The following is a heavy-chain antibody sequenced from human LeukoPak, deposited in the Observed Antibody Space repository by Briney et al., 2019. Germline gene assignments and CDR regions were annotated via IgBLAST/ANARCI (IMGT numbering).Heavy chain of an antibody. CDR2: INHSGST. V-gene: IGHV4-34*01. J-gene: IGHJ6*02. CDR3: ARDRITKVRGVAQYGMDV. D-gene: IGHD3-10*01. Sequence: PSETLSLTCAVYGGSFSGYYWSWIRQPPGKGLEWIGEINHSGSTNYNPSLKSRVTISVDTSKNQFSLKLSSVTAADTAVYYCARDRITKVRGVAQYGMDVWGQGTTVTVSS. CDR1: GGSFSGYY.